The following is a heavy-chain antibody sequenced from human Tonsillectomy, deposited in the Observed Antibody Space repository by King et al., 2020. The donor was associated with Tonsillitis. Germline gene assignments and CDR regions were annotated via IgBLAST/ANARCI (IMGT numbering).Heavy chain of an antibody. CDR2: ISAGGTTI. V-gene: IGHV3-48*03. CDR1: GFTFSSYE. CDR3: ARAQAYYDFVWGSYRYYFDY. J-gene: IGHJ4*02. D-gene: IGHD3-16*02. Sequence: DVQLVESGGGLVQPGGSLRLSCAASGFTFSSYEMNWVRQAPGKGLEWVSHISAGGTTIYYADSVRGRFTISRDNAENSLYLQMNSLRAEDTAVYYCARAQAYYDFVWGSYRYYFDYWGQGTLVTVSS.